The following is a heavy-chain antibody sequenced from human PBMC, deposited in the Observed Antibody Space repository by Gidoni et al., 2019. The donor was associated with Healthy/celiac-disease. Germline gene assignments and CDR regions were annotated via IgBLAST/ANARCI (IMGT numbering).Heavy chain of an antibody. D-gene: IGHD3-10*01. V-gene: IGHV4-38-2*02. Sequence: QVQLQESGPGLVKPSETLSLTCTVSGYSISSGYYWGWIRQPPGKGLEWIGSIYHSGSTYYNPSLKSRVTISVDTSKNQFSLKLSSVTAADTAVYYCARVSEWFGELLYASHFDYWGQGTLVTVSS. J-gene: IGHJ4*02. CDR2: IYHSGST. CDR3: ARVSEWFGELLYASHFDY. CDR1: GYSISSGYY.